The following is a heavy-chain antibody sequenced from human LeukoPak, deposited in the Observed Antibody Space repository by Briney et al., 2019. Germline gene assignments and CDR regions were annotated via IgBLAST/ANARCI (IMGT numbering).Heavy chain of an antibody. D-gene: IGHD1-1*01. V-gene: IGHV5-51*01. CDR3: ARPRDWNALIDAFDI. CDR2: IYPGDSDT. J-gene: IGHJ3*02. CDR1: GYSFTSYW. Sequence: GESLKISCKGSGYSFTSYWIGWVRPMPGKGLEWMGIIYPGDSDTRYSPSFQGQVTISADKSISTAYLQWSSLKASDTAMYYCARPRDWNALIDAFDIWGQGTMVTVSS.